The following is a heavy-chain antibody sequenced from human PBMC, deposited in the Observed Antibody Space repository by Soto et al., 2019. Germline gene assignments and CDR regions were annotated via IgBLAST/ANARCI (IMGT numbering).Heavy chain of an antibody. V-gene: IGHV4-39*01. J-gene: IGHJ5*02. CDR3: ATHTSGSRNGPHT. Sequence: QLQLQESGPGLVKPSETLSLTCTVSGGSIKNTGANLGWVRQPPGKGLEWIGSVYYTGTTYYNPSLRSRVTITIDTSKTHYSLSVNSVAAADPAVYYCATHTSGSRNGPHTWGQGTLVTVSS. D-gene: IGHD1-26*01. CDR2: VYYTGTT. CDR1: GGSIKNTGAN.